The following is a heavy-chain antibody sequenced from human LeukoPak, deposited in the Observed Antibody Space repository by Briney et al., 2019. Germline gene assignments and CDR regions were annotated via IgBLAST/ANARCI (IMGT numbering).Heavy chain of an antibody. CDR3: ARTMVGATFYFDF. CDR1: GGSVSSGTYY. CDR2: IYDSGST. Sequence: SETLSLTCAVSGGSVSSGTYYWTWIRQPPGKGLEWIGYIYDSGSTNYNPSLKGRVTMSVDTSKNQFSLKLSSVTAADTAVYYCARTMVGATFYFDFWGQGTLVTVSS. D-gene: IGHD1-26*01. V-gene: IGHV4-61*01. J-gene: IGHJ4*02.